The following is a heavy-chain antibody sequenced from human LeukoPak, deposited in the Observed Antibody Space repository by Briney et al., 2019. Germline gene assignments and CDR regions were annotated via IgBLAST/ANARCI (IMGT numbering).Heavy chain of an antibody. CDR3: ARDGSRRWLQFED. Sequence: SETLSLTCTVSGGSISSYYWSWIRQPPGKGLEWIGYIYYSGNTNYNPSLKSRVTISVDTSKNQFSLKVSSVTAADTAVYYCARDGSRRWLQFEDWGQGTLVTVSS. CDR1: GGSISSYY. J-gene: IGHJ4*02. CDR2: IYYSGNT. V-gene: IGHV4-59*01. D-gene: IGHD5-24*01.